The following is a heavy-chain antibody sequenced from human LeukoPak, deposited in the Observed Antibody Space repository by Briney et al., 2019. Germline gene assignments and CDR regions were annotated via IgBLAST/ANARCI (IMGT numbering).Heavy chain of an antibody. Sequence: GASVKVSCKASGYTFTGYYMHWVRQAPGQGLEWMGWINPNSGGTNYAQKFQGWVTTTRDTSISTAYMELSRLRSDDTAVYYCATTYSYGSDAFDIWGQGTMVTVSS. CDR1: GYTFTGYY. V-gene: IGHV1-2*04. D-gene: IGHD5-18*01. CDR2: INPNSGGT. J-gene: IGHJ3*02. CDR3: ATTYSYGSDAFDI.